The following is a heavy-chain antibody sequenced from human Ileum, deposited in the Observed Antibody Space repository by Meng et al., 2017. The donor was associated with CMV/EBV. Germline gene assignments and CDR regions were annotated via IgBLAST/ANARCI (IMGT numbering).Heavy chain of an antibody. V-gene: IGHV4-30-4*01. D-gene: IGHD6-19*01. Sequence: TVAGGAIIHGDYYWRWIPQRPGKGLEWIGYIYYSENTYYNPSLKSRITISIDTSNNQFSLKLTSLTAADTAVYYCDRVKSNAWYNDFWGQGTLVTVSS. CDR1: GGAIIHGDYY. J-gene: IGHJ4*02. CDR3: DRVKSNAWYNDF. CDR2: IYYSENT.